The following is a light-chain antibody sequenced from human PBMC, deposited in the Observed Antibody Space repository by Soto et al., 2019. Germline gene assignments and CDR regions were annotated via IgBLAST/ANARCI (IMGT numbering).Light chain of an antibody. J-gene: IGKJ1*01. V-gene: IGKV1-5*03. CDR3: QHYNSYSEA. CDR2: KAS. Sequence: DIQMTQSPSTLSGSVGDRVTITCRASQTISSWLAWYQQKPGKAPKLLIYKASNVKSGVPSRFSGSGSGTEFTLTISSLQPDDFATYYRQHYNSYSEAFGQGTKVELK. CDR1: QTISSW.